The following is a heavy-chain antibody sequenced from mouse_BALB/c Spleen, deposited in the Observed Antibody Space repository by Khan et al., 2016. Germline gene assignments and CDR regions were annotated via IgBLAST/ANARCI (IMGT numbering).Heavy chain of an antibody. CDR2: IYPSDSYT. V-gene: IGHV1-69*02. CDR1: GYIFTSYW. Sequence: LKEAGAELVKPGASVKLSCKASGYIFTSYWLNWAKQRPGHGLEWIGNIYPSDSYTNYNQKFKDRAALTVDRYSSTAYMQLSRPTSEDTAVYSCTRSDVSAYDYWGQDTALTVSS. D-gene: IGHD6-1*01. CDR3: TRSDVSAYDY. J-gene: IGHJ2*01.